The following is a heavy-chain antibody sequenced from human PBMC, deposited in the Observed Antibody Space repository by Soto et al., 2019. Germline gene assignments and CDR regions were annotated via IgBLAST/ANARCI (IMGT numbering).Heavy chain of an antibody. V-gene: IGHV3-30*03. CDR2: ISYDGSNK. D-gene: IGHD6-13*01. J-gene: IGHJ1*01. CDR1: GFTFSSYG. Sequence: GGSLRLSCAASGFTFSSYGMPWVRQAPGKGLEWVAVISYDGSNKYYADSVKGRFTISRDNSKNTLYLLMNSLRAEDKAVYSCASLRCRIAATGPLHHWGQGTFVTGSS. CDR3: ASLRCRIAATGPLHH.